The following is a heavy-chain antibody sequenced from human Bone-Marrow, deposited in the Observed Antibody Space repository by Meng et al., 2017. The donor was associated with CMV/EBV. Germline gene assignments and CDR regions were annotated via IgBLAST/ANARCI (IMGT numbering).Heavy chain of an antibody. Sequence: GESLKISCKGSGYSFTSYWIGWVRQMPGKGLEWMGIIYPADSDTRYSPSFQGQVTISAEKSISTAYLQWRSLQATDPAKYYGARHYSGVGFLVWFFDDWGQGTLVTVSS. CDR1: GYSFTSYW. CDR2: IYPADSDT. V-gene: IGHV5-51*01. D-gene: IGHD3-3*01. J-gene: IGHJ4*02. CDR3: ARHYSGVGFLVWFFDD.